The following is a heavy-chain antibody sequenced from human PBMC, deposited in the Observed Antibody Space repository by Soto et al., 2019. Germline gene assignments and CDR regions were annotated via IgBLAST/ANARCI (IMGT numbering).Heavy chain of an antibody. Sequence: QVQLVQSGAEVRKPGASVKVSCKASGYTFKTYAMHWVRQAPGQRLEWMGWINTGNGNVKYSQKFQGRVTFTRDTSASTADMEVSSLRSEDTAIYYCVRSVVVRGVFTFDCWGQGTLVTVSS. J-gene: IGHJ4*02. CDR2: INTGNGNV. CDR3: VRSVVVRGVFTFDC. D-gene: IGHD3-10*01. V-gene: IGHV1-3*04. CDR1: GYTFKTYA.